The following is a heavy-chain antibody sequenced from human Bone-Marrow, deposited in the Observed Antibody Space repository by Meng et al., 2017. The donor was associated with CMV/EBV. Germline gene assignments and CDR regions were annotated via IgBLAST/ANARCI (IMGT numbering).Heavy chain of an antibody. D-gene: IGHD4-23*01. CDR2: INPNSGGT. CDR1: GYTFTGYY. CDR3: ARGPVVTLMDV. V-gene: IGHV1-2*02. Sequence: ASVKVSCKASGYTFTGYYINWVRQAPGQGLEWMGWINPNSGGTEYAQRFQGRVTMTRDTSISTAYMELSSLRSDDTATYYCARGPVVTLMDVWGQGTTVTVSS. J-gene: IGHJ6*02.